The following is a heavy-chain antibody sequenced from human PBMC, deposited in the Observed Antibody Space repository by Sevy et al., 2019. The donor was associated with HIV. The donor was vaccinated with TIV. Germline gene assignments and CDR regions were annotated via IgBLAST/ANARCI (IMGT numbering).Heavy chain of an antibody. Sequence: SETLSLTCAVYGGSFSGYYWSWIRQPPGKGLEWIGEINHSGSTNYNPSLKSRVTISVDTSKNQFSLKLSPVTAADTAVYYCARGRLLWFGESTDYYYYGMDVWGQGTTVTVSS. J-gene: IGHJ6*02. CDR3: ARGRLLWFGESTDYYYYGMDV. CDR1: GGSFSGYY. D-gene: IGHD3-10*01. CDR2: INHSGST. V-gene: IGHV4-34*01.